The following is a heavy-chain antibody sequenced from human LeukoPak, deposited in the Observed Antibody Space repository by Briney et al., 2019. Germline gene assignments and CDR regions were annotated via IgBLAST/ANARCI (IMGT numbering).Heavy chain of an antibody. D-gene: IGHD1-26*01. CDR3: ARGNSGSYSQDWFDP. J-gene: IGHJ5*02. V-gene: IGHV3-9*01. CDR1: GFSFDDYV. Sequence: GGSLRLSCAVSGFSFDDYVMHWVRQVPGKGLEWVSGISWNSDNIDYADSVKGRFTTYRDNAKNSLYLQMNSLRAEDTALYYCARGNSGSYSQDWFDPWGQGTLVTVSS. CDR2: ISWNSDNI.